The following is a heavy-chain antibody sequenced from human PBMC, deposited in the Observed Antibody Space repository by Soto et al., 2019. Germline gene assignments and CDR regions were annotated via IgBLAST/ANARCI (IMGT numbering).Heavy chain of an antibody. J-gene: IGHJ4*02. V-gene: IGHV1-69*02. CDR3: AMEYCSSTSCYTDY. CDR1: GGTFSSYT. Sequence: SVNVSCNASGGTFSSYTISWVRQAPGQGLEWMGRIIPILGIANYAQKFQGRVTITADKSTSTAYMELSSLRSEDTAVYYCAMEYCSSTSCYTDYWGQGTLVTVSS. CDR2: IIPILGIA. D-gene: IGHD2-2*02.